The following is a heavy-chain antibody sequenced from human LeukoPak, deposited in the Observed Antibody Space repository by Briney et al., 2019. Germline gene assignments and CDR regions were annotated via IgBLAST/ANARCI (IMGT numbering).Heavy chain of an antibody. CDR3: ARARIAGNLDY. J-gene: IGHJ4*02. CDR2: INHSGST. Sequence: SETLSLTCAVYGGSFSGYYWSWIRQPPGKGLEWIGEINHSGSTNYNPSLKSRVTISVDTSKNQFSLKLSSVTAADTAVYYCARARIAGNLDYWGQGTLVTVSS. CDR1: GGSFSGYY. D-gene: IGHD6-13*01. V-gene: IGHV4-34*01.